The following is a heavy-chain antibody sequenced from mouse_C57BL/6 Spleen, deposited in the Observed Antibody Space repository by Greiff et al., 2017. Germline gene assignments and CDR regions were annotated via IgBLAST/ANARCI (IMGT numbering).Heavy chain of an antibody. J-gene: IGHJ4*01. V-gene: IGHV1-64*01. CDR2: IHPNSGST. CDR1: GYPFTSYW. D-gene: IGHD2-4*01. Sequence: QVQLQPPGAELVKPGASVKLSCKASGYPFTSYWMHWVKQRPGQGLEWIGMIHPNSGSTNYNEKFKSKATLTVDKSSSTAYMQLSSLTSEDSAVYYCARGSDYDHYYAMDYWGQGTSVTVSS. CDR3: ARGSDYDHYYAMDY.